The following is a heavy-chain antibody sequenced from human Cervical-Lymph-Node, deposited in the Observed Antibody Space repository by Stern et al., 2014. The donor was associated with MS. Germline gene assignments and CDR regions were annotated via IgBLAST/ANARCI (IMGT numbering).Heavy chain of an antibody. CDR3: ARRHCSSRRCGWFDP. Sequence: VQLVQSGGEVKKPGESLKISCKGSGYSFTSYWIGWVRQMPGKGLEWVGIINPGGSDTRYSPSFQGQVTITADKSISTAYLQWSSLKASDTAMYYCARRHCSSRRCGWFDPWGQGTLVTVSS. CDR2: INPGGSDT. J-gene: IGHJ5*02. CDR1: GYSFTSYW. V-gene: IGHV5-51*01. D-gene: IGHD2-2*01.